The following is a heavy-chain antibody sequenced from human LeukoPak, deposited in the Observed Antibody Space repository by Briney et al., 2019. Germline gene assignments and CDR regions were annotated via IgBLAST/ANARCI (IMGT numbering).Heavy chain of an antibody. J-gene: IGHJ4*02. CDR1: GASVSSSSFC. CDR3: ARLRDLESTIE. Sequence: PSETLSLTCAVSGASVSSSSFCWAWIRQPPGKGLEWIGTIYYSGSTYYNPSLKSRVTISVDTTKNQFSLKQTSVTAADTAVYYCARLRDLESTIEWGQGTLVTVSS. D-gene: IGHD5/OR15-5a*01. V-gene: IGHV4-39*01. CDR2: IYYSGST.